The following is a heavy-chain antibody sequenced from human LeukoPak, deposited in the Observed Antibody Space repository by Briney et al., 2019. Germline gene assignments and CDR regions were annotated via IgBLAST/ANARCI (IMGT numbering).Heavy chain of an antibody. CDR1: GVSFSDYY. CDR2: INHSGST. D-gene: IGHD2/OR15-2a*01. J-gene: IGHJ4*02. V-gene: IGHV4-34*01. CDR3: ARGLTSMPPGGY. Sequence: SETLSLTCAVYGVSFSDYYWSWIRQPPGKGLEWIGEINHSGSTNYNPSLKSRVTILVDTSKNQFSLKLSSVTAADTAVYYCARGLTSMPPGGYWGQGTLVTVSS.